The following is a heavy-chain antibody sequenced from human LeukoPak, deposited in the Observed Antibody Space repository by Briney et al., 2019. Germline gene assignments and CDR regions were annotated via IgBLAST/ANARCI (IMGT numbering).Heavy chain of an antibody. CDR1: GFSFSSYG. J-gene: IGHJ4*02. V-gene: IGHV3-30*03. CDR3: AREVWGPEY. Sequence: PGRSLRLSCAASGFSFSSYGMHWVRQAPGKGLEWVAVISVDGSNEYYADSVKGRFTISRDNTKNSVYLQMSSLRAEDTAVYYCAREVWGPEYWGQGTLVTVSS. CDR2: ISVDGSNE. D-gene: IGHD1-14*01.